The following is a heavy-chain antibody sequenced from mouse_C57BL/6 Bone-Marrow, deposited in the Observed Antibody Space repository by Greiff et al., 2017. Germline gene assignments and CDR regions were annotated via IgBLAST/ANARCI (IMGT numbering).Heavy chain of an antibody. D-gene: IGHD1-1*01. CDR3: AKVVSSHWYVDV. CDR1: GYTFTSYW. J-gene: IGHJ1*03. Sequence: VNLVESGAELAKPGASVKLSCKASGYTFTSYWMHWVKQRPGQGLEWIGYINPSSGYTKYNQKFKDKATLTADKSSSTAYMQLSSLTYEDSAVYYCAKVVSSHWYVDVWGTGTTVTVSS. CDR2: INPSSGYT. V-gene: IGHV1-7*01.